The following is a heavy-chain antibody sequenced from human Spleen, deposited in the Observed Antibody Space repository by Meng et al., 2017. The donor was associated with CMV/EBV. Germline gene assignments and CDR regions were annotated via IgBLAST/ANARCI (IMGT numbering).Heavy chain of an antibody. V-gene: IGHV3-53*01. Sequence: GESLKISCAASGLSVSSNYVSWVRQAPGKGLEWVSVIYSDGRTYYADSVKGRFTISRDNSKNTLYLQMNSLRAGDTAVYYCARDEGSNWSPTFDHWGQGTLVTVSS. CDR1: GLSVSSNY. J-gene: IGHJ4*02. CDR2: IYSDGRT. CDR3: ARDEGSNWSPTFDH. D-gene: IGHD1-26*01.